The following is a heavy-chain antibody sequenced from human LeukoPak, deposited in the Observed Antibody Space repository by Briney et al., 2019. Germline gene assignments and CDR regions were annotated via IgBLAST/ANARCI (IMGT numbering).Heavy chain of an antibody. CDR2: IYYSGNT. CDR1: GGSISGSY. J-gene: IGHJ4*02. V-gene: IGHV4-59*12. CDR3: ATRPARGSGPYYPYFDY. Sequence: SETLSLTCTVSGGSISGSYWSWIRQPPGKGLEWIGYIYYSGNTNYNPSPKSRVTISVDTSKTQFSLKLTSVTAADTAVYYCATRPARGSGPYYPYFDYWGQGALVTVSS. D-gene: IGHD3-22*01.